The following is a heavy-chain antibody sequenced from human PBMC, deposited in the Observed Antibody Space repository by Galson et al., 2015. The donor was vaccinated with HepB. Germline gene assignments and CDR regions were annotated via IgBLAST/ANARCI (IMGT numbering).Heavy chain of an antibody. Sequence: SLRLSCAASGFTFSSYSMNWVRQAPGKGLEWVSYISSSSTIYYADSVKGRFTISRDNAKNSLYLQMNSLRAEDTAVYYCASRRPQRNYYYGMDVWGQGTTVTVSS. V-gene: IGHV3-48*01. CDR3: ASRRPQRNYYYGMDV. CDR2: ISSSSTI. J-gene: IGHJ6*02. CDR1: GFTFSSYS.